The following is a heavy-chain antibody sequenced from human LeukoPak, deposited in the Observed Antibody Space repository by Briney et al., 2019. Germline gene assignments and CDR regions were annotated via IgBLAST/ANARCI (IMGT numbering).Heavy chain of an antibody. J-gene: IGHJ4*02. CDR1: GFIFNNYA. CDR3: AKVRIWRGEFDY. V-gene: IGHV3-9*01. Sequence: GGSLRLSCAGSGFIFNNYAMHWVRQPPGKGLEWVSGISWNSGSIDYADSVKGRFTISRDNAKNSLYLQMNSLRAEDTAVYYCAKVRIWRGEFDYWGQGTLVTVSS. CDR2: ISWNSGSI. D-gene: IGHD3-10*01.